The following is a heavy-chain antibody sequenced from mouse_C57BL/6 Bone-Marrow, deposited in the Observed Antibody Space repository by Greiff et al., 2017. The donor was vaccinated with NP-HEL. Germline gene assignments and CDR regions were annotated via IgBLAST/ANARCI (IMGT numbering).Heavy chain of an antibody. CDR3: TYYDGSPFDY. V-gene: IGHV14-4*01. Sequence: EVQLQQSGAELVRPGASVKLSCTATGFNIKDDYMHWVKQRPEQGLEWIGWIDPENGDTEYASKFQGKATITADTSSNTAYLQLSSLTSEDTAVYYCTYYDGSPFDYWGQGTTLTVSS. CDR2: IDPENGDT. J-gene: IGHJ2*01. CDR1: GFNIKDDY. D-gene: IGHD1-1*01.